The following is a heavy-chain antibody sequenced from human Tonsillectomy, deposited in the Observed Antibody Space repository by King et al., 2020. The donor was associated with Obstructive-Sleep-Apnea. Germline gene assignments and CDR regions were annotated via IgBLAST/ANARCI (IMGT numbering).Heavy chain of an antibody. CDR1: VGAFSGYS. CDR3: ARAEDYFDY. Sequence: VQLQQWGAGLLKPSETLSRTFAVYVGAFSGYSCSWIRQPPGKGLVWIGEIKLSGSTNYNPSLKSRVTISVDTSKNQFSLKVTSVTAADTAVYYCARAEDYFDYWGQGNLVTVSS. J-gene: IGHJ4*02. CDR2: IKLSGST. V-gene: IGHV4-34*01.